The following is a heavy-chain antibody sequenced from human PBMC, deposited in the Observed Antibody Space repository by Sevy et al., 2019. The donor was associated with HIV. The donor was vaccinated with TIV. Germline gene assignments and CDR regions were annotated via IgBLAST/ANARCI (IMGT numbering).Heavy chain of an antibody. CDR1: GFTFSSYA. CDR2: ISGSGGST. Sequence: GGSLRLSCAASGFTFSSYAMSWVRQAPGKGLEWVSAISGSGGSTYYADSVKGRFTISRDNSKNTLYLQMNSLRAEDTAVYYCAKVFRYYYDSSGDIDYWGQGTLVTVSS. D-gene: IGHD3-22*01. J-gene: IGHJ4*02. V-gene: IGHV3-23*01. CDR3: AKVFRYYYDSSGDIDY.